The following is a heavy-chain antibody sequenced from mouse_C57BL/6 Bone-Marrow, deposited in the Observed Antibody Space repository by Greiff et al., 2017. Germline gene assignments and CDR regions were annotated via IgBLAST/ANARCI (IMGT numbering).Heavy chain of an antibody. Sequence: VQLQQPGAELVKPGASVKLSCKASGYTFTSYWMQWVKQRPGQGLEWIGEFDPSDSSTNYNQKFKGKATLTVDTSSSTAYRQLSSLTSEDSAVYYCARDSSGSYAMDYWGQGTSVTVSS. CDR2: FDPSDSST. D-gene: IGHD3-2*02. J-gene: IGHJ4*01. V-gene: IGHV1-50*01. CDR1: GYTFTSYW. CDR3: ARDSSGSYAMDY.